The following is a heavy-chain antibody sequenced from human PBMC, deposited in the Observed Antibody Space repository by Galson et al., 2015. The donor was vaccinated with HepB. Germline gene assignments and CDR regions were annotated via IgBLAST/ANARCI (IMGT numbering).Heavy chain of an antibody. CDR2: IKQDGSEK. V-gene: IGHV3-7*03. CDR3: ARDSGGPGYCGGDCYPFDY. Sequence: SLRLSCAASGFTFSSYWMSWVRQAPGKGLEWVANIKQDGSEKYYVDSVKGRFTISRDNAKNSLYLQMNSLRAEDTAVYYCARDSGGPGYCGGDCYPFDYWGQGTLVTVSS. CDR1: GFTFSSYW. J-gene: IGHJ4*02. D-gene: IGHD2-21*02.